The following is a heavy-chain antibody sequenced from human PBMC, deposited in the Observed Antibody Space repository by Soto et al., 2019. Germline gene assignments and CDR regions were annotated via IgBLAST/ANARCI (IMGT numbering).Heavy chain of an antibody. CDR2: ISGSGGRT. Sequence: GGSLRLSCAASGFTFSSYAMSWVRQAPGKGLEWVSGISGSGGRTDYADSVKGRFTISRDNSKNTLYLQMNSLRAEDTAVYYCAKDPGWELLGASYFDNWGQGTLVTVSS. CDR3: AKDPGWELLGASYFDN. J-gene: IGHJ4*02. D-gene: IGHD1-26*01. CDR1: GFTFSSYA. V-gene: IGHV3-23*01.